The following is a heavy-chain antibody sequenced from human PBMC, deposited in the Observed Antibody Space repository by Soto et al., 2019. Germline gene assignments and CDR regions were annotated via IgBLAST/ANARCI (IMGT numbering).Heavy chain of an antibody. D-gene: IGHD3-10*01. J-gene: IGHJ4*02. CDR2: IHSGGTT. CDR3: ARLLTPAFGRDYFAR. Sequence: QLQLQASGPGLVKPSETLSLTCTVAGGFISSSSSYWGWIRQSPGKGLEWIANIHSGGTTYYNSSLKSRVIISVDTSKDQFSLWMSSLTAADTAVYYCARLLTPAFGRDYFARWGQGTLVIVSS. V-gene: IGHV4-39*01. CDR1: GGFISSSSSY.